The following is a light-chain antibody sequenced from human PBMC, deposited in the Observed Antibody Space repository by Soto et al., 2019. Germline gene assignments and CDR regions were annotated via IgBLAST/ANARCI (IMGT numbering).Light chain of an antibody. CDR2: GDY. J-gene: IGKJ1*01. V-gene: IGKV1-27*01. Sequence: DIDMTYSPPSLSASVVDRVTISCQASLGIANYVLWYQQRPGKVPKILIYGDYSLLSGVTSRFSGSGSGKDFTLTIRSLQNEDVGNYYCKKYNSAMWTCGNGTTG. CDR1: LGIANY. CDR3: KKYNSAMWT.